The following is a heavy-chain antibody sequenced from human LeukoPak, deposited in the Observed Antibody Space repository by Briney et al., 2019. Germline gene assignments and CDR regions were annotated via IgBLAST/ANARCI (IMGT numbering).Heavy chain of an antibody. CDR3: AKYTGSGSYPGY. V-gene: IGHV3-23*01. CDR2: ISGSGGST. CDR1: GFTFSNAW. Sequence: GGSLRLSCAASGFTFSNAWMSWVRQAPGKGLEWVSAISGSGGSTYYADSVKGRFTISRDNSKNTLYLQMNSLRAEDTAVYYCAKYTGSGSYPGYWGQGTLVTVSS. J-gene: IGHJ4*02. D-gene: IGHD3-10*01.